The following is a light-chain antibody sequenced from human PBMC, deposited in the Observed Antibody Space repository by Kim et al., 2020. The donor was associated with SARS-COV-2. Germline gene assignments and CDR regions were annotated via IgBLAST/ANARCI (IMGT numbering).Light chain of an antibody. CDR2: STS. V-gene: IGKV3-20*01. CDR3: QQHDTSPFT. Sequence: EIVLTQSPGTLSLSPGERATLSCRASQSVTQLAWYQQKPGQAPRLLIYSTSGRPGGIPDRFGGSGSGTDFTLTISRLEPEDFAVYYCQQHDTSPFTFGQGTKLEI. J-gene: IGKJ2*01. CDR1: QSVTQ.